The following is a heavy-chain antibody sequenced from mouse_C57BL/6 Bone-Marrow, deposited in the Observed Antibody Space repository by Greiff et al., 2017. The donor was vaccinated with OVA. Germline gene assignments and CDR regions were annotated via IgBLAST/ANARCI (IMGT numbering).Heavy chain of an antibody. CDR3: TAEDYSSWFAY. Sequence: EVMLVESGGGLVQPGGSMKLSCVASGFTFSNYWMNWVRQSPEKGLEWVAQIRLKSDNYATHYAESVKGRFTISRDDSKSSVYLQMNNLRAEDTGIYYCTAEDYSSWFAYWGQGTLVTVSA. CDR2: IRLKSDNYAT. J-gene: IGHJ3*01. V-gene: IGHV6-3*01. D-gene: IGHD1-1*01. CDR1: GFTFSNYW.